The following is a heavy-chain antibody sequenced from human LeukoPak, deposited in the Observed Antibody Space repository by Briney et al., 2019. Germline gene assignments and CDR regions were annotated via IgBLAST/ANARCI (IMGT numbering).Heavy chain of an antibody. V-gene: IGHV3-7*01. J-gene: IGHJ4*02. Sequence: GGSLRLSCAASGFTFSHYWMTWVRQAPGKGLEWVAQINQDGSEEYYMDSVKARFTISRDDAKNSVFLQMNSLRAEDTAVYYCVRDGGVSGYDLLDYWGQGTLVTVSS. CDR3: VRDGGVSGYDLLDY. D-gene: IGHD5-12*01. CDR2: INQDGSEE. CDR1: GFTFSHYW.